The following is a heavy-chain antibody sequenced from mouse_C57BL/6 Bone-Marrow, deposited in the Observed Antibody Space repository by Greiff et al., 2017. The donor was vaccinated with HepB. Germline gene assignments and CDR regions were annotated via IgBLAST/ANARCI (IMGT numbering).Heavy chain of an antibody. CDR3: AKGDYGGAMDY. V-gene: IGHV1-76*01. J-gene: IGHJ4*01. CDR2: IYPGSGNT. Sequence: QVQLKESGAELVRPGASVKLSCKASGYTFTDYYINWVKQRPGQGLEWIARIYPGSGNTYYNEKCKGKATLTAEKSSSTAYMQLSSLTSEDSAVYFCAKGDYGGAMDYWGQGTSVTVSS. D-gene: IGHD2-4*01. CDR1: GYTFTDYY.